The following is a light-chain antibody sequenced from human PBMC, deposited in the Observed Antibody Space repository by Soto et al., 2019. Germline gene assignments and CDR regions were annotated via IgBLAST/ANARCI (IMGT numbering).Light chain of an antibody. V-gene: IGKV1-5*03. CDR1: QSISSW. CDR3: QQYNSYWT. Sequence: DIQMTQSPSTLYASVGDRVTITCRASQSISSWLAWYQQKPGKAPKRLIYKESSLESGFPSRFSGSGSGTEFTLPISSLQPDDFATYYCQQYNSYWTFGKGTKVEIK. J-gene: IGKJ1*01. CDR2: KES.